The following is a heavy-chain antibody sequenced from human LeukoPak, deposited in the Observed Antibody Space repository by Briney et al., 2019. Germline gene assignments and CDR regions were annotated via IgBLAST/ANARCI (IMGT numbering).Heavy chain of an antibody. CDR3: ARGLVVPAAMGEFDY. D-gene: IGHD2-2*01. J-gene: IGHJ4*02. CDR2: INVYNGNT. CDR1: GYTFTTSG. Sequence: ASVKVSCKASGYTFTTSGINWVRQAPGQGLGWMGCINVYNGNTNYAQKFQGRITMTRDTSTNTAYMELRSLKSDDTAVYYCARGLVVPAAMGEFDYWGQGTLIAVSS. V-gene: IGHV1-18*01.